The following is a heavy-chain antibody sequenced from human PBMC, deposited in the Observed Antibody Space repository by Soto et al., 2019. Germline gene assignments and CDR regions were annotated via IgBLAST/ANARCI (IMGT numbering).Heavy chain of an antibody. CDR2: IYPDDSDS. V-gene: IGHV5-51*01. D-gene: IGHD6-6*01. Sequence: PGESLKISCQGAGYIFTIYWIGWVLHMPGKGLEWMGLIYPDDSDSRYSPSFQGRVTISADKSTSTAYLQWSSLKASDSAIYFCARQLYTTSSFPAFWGQGTLVTVSS. CDR3: ARQLYTTSSFPAF. CDR1: GYIFTIYW. J-gene: IGHJ1*01.